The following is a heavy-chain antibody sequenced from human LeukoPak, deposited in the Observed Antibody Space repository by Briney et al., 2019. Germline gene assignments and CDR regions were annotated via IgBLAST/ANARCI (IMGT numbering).Heavy chain of an antibody. CDR2: INHSRST. V-gene: IGHV4-34*01. J-gene: IGHJ4*02. CDR1: GGSFSGYY. D-gene: IGHD1-26*01. CDR3: ASQGYSGFDY. Sequence: SETLSLTCAVYGGSFSGYYWSWIRQPPGKGLEWIGEINHSRSTNYNPSLKSRVTISVDTSKNQFSLKLSSVTAADTAVYYCASQGYSGFDYWGQGTLVTVSS.